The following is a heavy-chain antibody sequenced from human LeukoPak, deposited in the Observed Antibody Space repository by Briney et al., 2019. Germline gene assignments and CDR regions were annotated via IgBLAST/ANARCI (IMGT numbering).Heavy chain of an antibody. V-gene: IGHV3-30*04. Sequence: GGSLRLSCAASGFTFSSYAMHWVRQAPGKGLEWVAVISYDGSNKYYADSVKGRFTISRDNSKNTLYRQMNSLRAEDTAVYSCARDGFKTLERALDYWGQATLVTVHS. CDR3: ARDGFKTLERALDY. J-gene: IGHJ4*02. CDR1: GFTFSSYA. CDR2: ISYDGSNK. D-gene: IGHD1-26*01.